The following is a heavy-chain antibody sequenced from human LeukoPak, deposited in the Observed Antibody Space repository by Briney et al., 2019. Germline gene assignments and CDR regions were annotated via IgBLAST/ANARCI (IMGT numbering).Heavy chain of an antibody. J-gene: IGHJ6*03. V-gene: IGHV4-38-2*02. D-gene: IGHD4-17*01. CDR1: NYSISNSLY. CDR3: ARGTYGYYMDV. CDR2: IYRSGST. Sequence: SETLSLTCSGSNYSISNSLYWGWLRQPAGKGLEWIGSIYRSGSTFYNPSLKSRVTISLDTSKNQFSLKLSSVTAADTAVYFCARGTYGYYMDVWGKGTTVTVSS.